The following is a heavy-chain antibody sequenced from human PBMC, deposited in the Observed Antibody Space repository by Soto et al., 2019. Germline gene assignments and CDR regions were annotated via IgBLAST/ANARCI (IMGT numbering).Heavy chain of an antibody. CDR2: INAGNGNT. J-gene: IGHJ4*02. Sequence: GASVKVSCKASGYTFTSYAMQWVRQAPGQRLEWMGWINAGNGNTKYSQKFQGRVTITRDTSASTAYMELSSLRSEDTAVYYCARDPGCSYGYNWGQGTLVTVSS. D-gene: IGHD5-18*01. CDR1: GYTFTSYA. CDR3: ARDPGCSYGYN. V-gene: IGHV1-3*01.